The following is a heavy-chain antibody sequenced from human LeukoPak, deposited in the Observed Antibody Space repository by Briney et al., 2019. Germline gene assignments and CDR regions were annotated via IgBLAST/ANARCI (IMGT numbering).Heavy chain of an antibody. Sequence: SLTVSSKASGGTFSSYAISSVRHAPGQGLEWMGRIIPIFGTANSAQKFQGRVTITADESTSTAYMELRSLRSDDTALYYWARGLQLWSVTAPASAFDIWGQGTMVTVSS. CDR3: ARGLQLWSVTAPASAFDI. V-gene: IGHV1-69*13. CDR1: GGTFSSYA. CDR2: IIPIFGTA. D-gene: IGHD5-18*01. J-gene: IGHJ3*02.